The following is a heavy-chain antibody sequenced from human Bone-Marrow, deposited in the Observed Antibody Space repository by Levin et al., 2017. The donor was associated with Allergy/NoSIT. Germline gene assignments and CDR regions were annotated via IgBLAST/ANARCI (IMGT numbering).Heavy chain of an antibody. CDR2: ISYDGSNK. Sequence: SCAASGFTFSSYGMHWVRQAPGKGLEWVAVISYDGSNKYYADSVKGRFTISRDNSKNTLYLQMNSLRAEDTAVYYCAKDWSITGTTSQNWFDPWGQGTLVTVSS. V-gene: IGHV3-30*18. J-gene: IGHJ5*02. CDR1: GFTFSSYG. CDR3: AKDWSITGTTSQNWFDP. D-gene: IGHD1-7*01.